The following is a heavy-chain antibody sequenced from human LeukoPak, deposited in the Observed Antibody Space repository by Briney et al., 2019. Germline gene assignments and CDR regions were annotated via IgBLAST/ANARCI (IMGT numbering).Heavy chain of an antibody. V-gene: IGHV2-70*04. CDR3: ARNVGYGFYFDY. J-gene: IGHJ4*02. CDR2: IDWDDDK. Sequence: SGPTLVKPTQTLTLTCTFSGFSLSTSGMRVSWIRQPPGKALEWLARIDWDDDKFYSTFLKTRLTISKDTSKNQVVLTMTNMDPVDTATYYCARNVGYGFYFDYWGQGTLVTVSS. D-gene: IGHD3-16*01. CDR1: GFSLSTSGMR.